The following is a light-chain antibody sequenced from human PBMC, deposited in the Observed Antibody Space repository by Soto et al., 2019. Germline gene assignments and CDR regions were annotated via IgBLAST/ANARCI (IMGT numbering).Light chain of an antibody. Sequence: EIVMTQSPATLSVSPGERATLSCRASQSVSSNLAWYKQKPGQAPRLLIYGASPRATGIPARFSGSGSGTEFTLTISSLQSEDFAVYYCQHYNNWPALYTFGQGTKLEIK. CDR3: QHYNNWPALYT. J-gene: IGKJ2*01. CDR1: QSVSSN. V-gene: IGKV3-15*01. CDR2: GAS.